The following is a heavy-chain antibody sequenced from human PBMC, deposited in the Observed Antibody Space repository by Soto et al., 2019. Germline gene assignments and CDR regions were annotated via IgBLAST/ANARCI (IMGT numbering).Heavy chain of an antibody. CDR2: VSENGGSRGGT. D-gene: IGHD2-21*01. CDR1: GFTFSSSA. V-gene: IGHV3-23*01. CDR3: ASAKAVVIAALGI. J-gene: IGHJ3*02. Sequence: EVQLLESGGGLVQPGGSLRLSCTASGFTFSSSAMNWVRQAPGQGLEWVASVSENGGSRGGTYYADSVKGRFTISRDNSKNTLYLLMDSLRGADTAVYYCASAKAVVIAALGIWGQGTMVTVSS.